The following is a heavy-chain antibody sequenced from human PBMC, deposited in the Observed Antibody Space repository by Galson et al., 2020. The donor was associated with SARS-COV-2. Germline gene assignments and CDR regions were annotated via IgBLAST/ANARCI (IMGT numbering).Heavy chain of an antibody. CDR2: ISWNSGSI. J-gene: IGHJ4*02. Sequence: SLKISCAASGFTFDDYAMHWVRQAPGKGLEWVSGISWNSGSIGYADSVKGRFTISRDNAKNSLYLQMNRLRAEDTALYYCAAILFYYDSSGYHEYWGQGTLVTVSA. CDR1: GFTFDDYA. CDR3: AAILFYYDSSGYHEY. V-gene: IGHV3-9*01. D-gene: IGHD3-22*01.